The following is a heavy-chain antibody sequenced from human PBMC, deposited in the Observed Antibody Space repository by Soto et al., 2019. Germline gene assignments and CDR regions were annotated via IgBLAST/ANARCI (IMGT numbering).Heavy chain of an antibody. CDR2: ISGSGGST. V-gene: IGHV3-23*01. J-gene: IGHJ4*02. CDR1: GFTFSSYA. D-gene: IGHD6-19*01. CDR3: AKLPVPVAGYFDY. Sequence: GGSLRLSCAASGFTFSSYAMSWVRQAPGKGLEWVSAISGSGGSTYYADSVKGRFTISRDNSKNTLYLQKNSQRDEDTAVYYCAKLPVPVAGYFDYWGKGTLVTVPS.